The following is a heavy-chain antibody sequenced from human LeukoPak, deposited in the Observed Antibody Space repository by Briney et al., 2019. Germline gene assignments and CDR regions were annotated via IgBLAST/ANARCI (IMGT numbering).Heavy chain of an antibody. CDR2: INHSGST. CDR3: ARVVSGYYSDY. Sequence: SETLSLTCAVYGGSFSGYYWSWIRQPPGKGLEWIGEINHSGSTNYNPSLKSRVTISVDTSKNQFSLKLSSVTAADTAVYYCARVVSGYYSDYWGQGTLVTVSS. V-gene: IGHV4-34*01. CDR1: GGSFSGYY. J-gene: IGHJ4*02. D-gene: IGHD3-10*01.